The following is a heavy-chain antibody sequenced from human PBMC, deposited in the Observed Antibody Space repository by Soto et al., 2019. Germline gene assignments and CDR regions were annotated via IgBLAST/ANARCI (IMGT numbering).Heavy chain of an antibody. CDR3: ARGGLALMDV. Sequence: GASVKVSCKASGYTFTSYAMHWVRQAPGQRLEWMGWINVGIGNIKYSQMFQGRVIITRDTSASTAYMELSSLSSEDTAVYYCARGGLALMDVWGQGTTVTVSS. CDR2: INVGIGNI. CDR1: GYTFTSYA. D-gene: IGHD3-16*01. V-gene: IGHV1-3*01. J-gene: IGHJ6*02.